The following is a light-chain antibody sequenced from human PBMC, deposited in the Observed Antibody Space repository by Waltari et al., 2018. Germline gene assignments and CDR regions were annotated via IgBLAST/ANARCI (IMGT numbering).Light chain of an antibody. CDR3: QVWDSSSDLWV. CDR1: NIGSKS. V-gene: IGLV3-21*04. Sequence: SYVLTQPPSVSVAPGKTARITCGGNNIGSKSVHWYQQKPGQAPVLVIYDDSDRPAGMPGRFSGSNSGNTATLTISRVEAGDEADYYCQVWDSSSDLWVFGGGTKLTVL. CDR2: DDS. J-gene: IGLJ3*02.